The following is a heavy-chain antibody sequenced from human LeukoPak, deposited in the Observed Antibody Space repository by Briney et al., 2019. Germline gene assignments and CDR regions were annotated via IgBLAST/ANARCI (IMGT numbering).Heavy chain of an antibody. V-gene: IGHV4-59*01. CDR3: ARDRRGVGAAPFDY. CDR1: GGSISSYY. Sequence: SETLSLTCTVSGGSISSYYWSWIRQPPGKGLEWIGYIYYSGSTNYNPSLKSRVTISVDTSKNQFSLKLSSVTAADTAVYCCARDRRGVGAAPFDYWGQGTLVTVSS. J-gene: IGHJ4*02. D-gene: IGHD1-26*01. CDR2: IYYSGST.